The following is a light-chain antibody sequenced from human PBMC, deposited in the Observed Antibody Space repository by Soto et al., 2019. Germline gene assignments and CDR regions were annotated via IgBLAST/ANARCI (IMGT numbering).Light chain of an antibody. CDR3: QQYDVSPDT. CDR1: HLVTLS. J-gene: IGKJ1*01. CDR2: DAS. V-gene: IGKV3-15*01. Sequence: EKEMTQSPGTLSVSRGERATLSCRVLHLVTLSLPWSPPKPAQPPSLLIYDASTRPTGVPARFSGSVSGTEFTLTISSLLSFVLAVYYCQQYDVSPDTFGQVT.